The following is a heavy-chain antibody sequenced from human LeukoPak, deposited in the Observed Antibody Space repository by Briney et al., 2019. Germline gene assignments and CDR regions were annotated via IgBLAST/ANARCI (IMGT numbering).Heavy chain of an antibody. Sequence: PGESLRISCKGSGYSFSSYWISWVRQMPGKGLEWMGRIDPSDSYSNYSPSFQGHVTISADKSISTAYLQCGSLQALDTARYYCARHNSTGWYYFDYWGQGTLVTVSS. D-gene: IGHD6-19*01. CDR1: GYSFSSYW. CDR2: IDPSDSYS. J-gene: IGHJ4*02. CDR3: ARHNSTGWYYFDY. V-gene: IGHV5-10-1*01.